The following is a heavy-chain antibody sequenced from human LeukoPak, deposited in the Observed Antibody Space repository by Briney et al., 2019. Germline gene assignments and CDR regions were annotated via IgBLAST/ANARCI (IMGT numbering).Heavy chain of an antibody. V-gene: IGHV3-23*01. D-gene: IGHD3-22*01. CDR1: GFTFSSYA. Sequence: PGGSLRLSCAASGFTFSSYAMSWVRQAPGKGLEWVSAISGSGGSTYYADSVKGRFTISRDNSKNTLYLQMNSLRAEDTAVYYCAKARPPSSGYYYYGMDVWGQGTTVTVSS. CDR3: AKARPPSSGYYYYGMDV. J-gene: IGHJ6*02. CDR2: ISGSGGST.